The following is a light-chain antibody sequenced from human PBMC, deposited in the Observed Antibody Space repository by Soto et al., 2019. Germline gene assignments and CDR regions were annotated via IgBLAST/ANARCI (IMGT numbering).Light chain of an antibody. J-gene: IGLJ2*01. CDR1: KLGDRF. CDR3: QAWDSSTGVV. CDR2: QDT. Sequence: SYELTQPPSVSVSPGQTASIPCSGDKLGDRFACWYQQKPGQSPVMVIYQDTRRPSGILERFSGSNSGNTATLTISGTQAMDEADYYCQAWDSSTGVVFGGGTKLTVL. V-gene: IGLV3-1*01.